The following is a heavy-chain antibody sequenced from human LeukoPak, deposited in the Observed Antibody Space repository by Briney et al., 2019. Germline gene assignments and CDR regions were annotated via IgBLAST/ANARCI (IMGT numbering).Heavy chain of an antibody. J-gene: IGHJ4*02. D-gene: IGHD3-22*01. CDR1: GFTFNNYA. CDR3: AKGSYYDSSGSFYFDY. Sequence: QPGGSLRLSCAAAGFTFNNYAMSWVRQAPGKGLKWVSGISSGGSTYYADSVKGRFTISRDNSKNTLYLQMNSLRAEDTAVYYCAKGSYYDSSGSFYFDYWGQGTLVTVSS. CDR2: ISSGGST. V-gene: IGHV3-23*01.